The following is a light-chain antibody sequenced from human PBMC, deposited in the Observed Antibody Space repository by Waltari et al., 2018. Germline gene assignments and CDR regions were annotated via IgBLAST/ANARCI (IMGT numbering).Light chain of an antibody. CDR1: QTVGSSS. CDR3: QQHGTLPAT. CDR2: RAS. Sequence: EIVLTQSPGTASLSPGERVTLSCRASQTVGSSSLAWYQQKPGQTPRLVIYRASRRATGFPDRFSGSGSGTEFSLTISRLELEDFAVYYCQQHGTLPATFGQGTKVEIK. J-gene: IGKJ1*01. V-gene: IGKV3-20*01.